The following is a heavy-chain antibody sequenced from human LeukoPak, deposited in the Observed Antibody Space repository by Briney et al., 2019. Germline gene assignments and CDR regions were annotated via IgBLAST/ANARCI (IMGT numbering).Heavy chain of an antibody. CDR3: ARSKASSGYYSWFDP. V-gene: IGHV3-11*06. CDR1: GFTFSDYY. D-gene: IGHD3-22*01. J-gene: IGHJ5*02. CDR2: ISSSSSYT. Sequence: VGSLRLSCAASGFTFSDYYMSWIRQAPGKGLEWVSYISSSSSYTNYADSVKGRFTISRDSAKNSLYLQMNSLRAEDTAVYYCARSKASSGYYSWFDPWGQGTLVTVSS.